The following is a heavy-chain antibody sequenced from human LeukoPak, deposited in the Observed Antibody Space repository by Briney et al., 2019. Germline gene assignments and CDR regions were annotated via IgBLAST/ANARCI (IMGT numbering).Heavy chain of an antibody. CDR1: GFTFSSYA. Sequence: PGGSLRLSCAASGFTFSSYAMDWVRQAPGKGLEWVAVISYDGSNKYYANSVKGRFTISRDNAKNSLYLQMNSLRAEDTAVYYCARDQTDRWSSKYYFDYWGQGTLVTVSS. CDR2: ISYDGSNK. V-gene: IGHV3-30*04. D-gene: IGHD2-8*01. J-gene: IGHJ4*02. CDR3: ARDQTDRWSSKYYFDY.